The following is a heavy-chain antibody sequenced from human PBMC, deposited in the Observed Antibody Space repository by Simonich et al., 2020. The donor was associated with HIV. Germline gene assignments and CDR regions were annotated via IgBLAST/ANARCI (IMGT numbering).Heavy chain of an antibody. V-gene: IGHV3-21*01. D-gene: IGHD2-2*01. J-gene: IGHJ4*02. CDR3: ARDGRKGSSTSCSDY. CDR2: ISNSSSYI. CDR1: GFTFRSYS. Sequence: EVQLVESGGGLVKPGGSLRLSCAASGFTFRSYSMNWVRQAPGKGLEWVSSISNSSSYIYYADSVKGRFTISRDNAKNSLYLQMNSLRAEDTAVYYCARDGRKGSSTSCSDYWGQGTLVTVSS.